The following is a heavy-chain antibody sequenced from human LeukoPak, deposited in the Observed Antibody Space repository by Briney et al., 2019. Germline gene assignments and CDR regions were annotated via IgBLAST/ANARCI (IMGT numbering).Heavy chain of an antibody. D-gene: IGHD1-26*01. CDR2: IYYSGST. J-gene: IGHJ5*02. CDR3: ARRGATTSVWWFAP. CDR1: GGSISSSSYY. Sequence: PSETLSLTCTVSGGSISSSSYYWGWIRQPPGKGLEWIGSIYYSGSTYYNPSLKSRVTISVDTSKNQFSLKLSSVTAADTAVYYCARRGATTSVWWFAPWGQGTLVTVSS. V-gene: IGHV4-39*07.